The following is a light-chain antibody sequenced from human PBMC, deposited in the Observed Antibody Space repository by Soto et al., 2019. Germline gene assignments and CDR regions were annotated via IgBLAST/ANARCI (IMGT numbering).Light chain of an antibody. CDR1: SSDIGAYNF. CDR3: TSWTTSTTMI. V-gene: IGLV2-14*03. J-gene: IGLJ2*01. Sequence: QSALTQPASVSGSPGQSITISCIGTSSDIGAYNFVSWYQQHPGKAPKLMLYDVNIRPSGVSNRFSGSKSGNTASLTISGLHAEDEADYYCTSWTTSTTMIFGGGTKLTVL. CDR2: DVN.